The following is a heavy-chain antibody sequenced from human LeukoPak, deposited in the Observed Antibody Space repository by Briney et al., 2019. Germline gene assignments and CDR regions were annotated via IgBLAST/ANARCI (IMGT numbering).Heavy chain of an antibody. CDR1: GGSISSGGHS. CDR3: VRFRDMMIDY. CDR2: IYHGGNT. D-gene: IGHD5-24*01. Sequence: SETLSLTCAVSGGSISSGGHSWSWIRQPPGKGLEWIGHIYHGGNTYYNPSFKSRVTILVDTSKNQFSLKLTSVTAADTAVYYCVRFRDMMIDYWGQGTLVTVSS. J-gene: IGHJ4*02. V-gene: IGHV4-30-2*01.